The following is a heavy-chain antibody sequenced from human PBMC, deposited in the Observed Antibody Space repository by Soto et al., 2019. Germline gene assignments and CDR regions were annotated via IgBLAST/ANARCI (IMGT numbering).Heavy chain of an antibody. CDR2: ISGSGGST. CDR3: AAAPLAEYFRH. V-gene: IGHV3-23*01. J-gene: IGHJ1*01. D-gene: IGHD6-6*01. CDR1: GFTFSSYA. Sequence: GGSLRLSCAASGFTFSSYAMSWVRQAPGKGLEWVSAISGSGGSTYYADSVKGRFTISRDNSKNTLYLQMNSLRAEDTAVYYCAAAPLAEYFRHWGQGTLVTVSS.